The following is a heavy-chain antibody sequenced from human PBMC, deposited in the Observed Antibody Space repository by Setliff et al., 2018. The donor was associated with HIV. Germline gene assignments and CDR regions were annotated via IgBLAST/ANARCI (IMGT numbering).Heavy chain of an antibody. J-gene: IGHJ4*02. V-gene: IGHV3-11*03. CDR1: GFTFHAYT. D-gene: IGHD1-26*01. Sequence: PGGSLRLSCAASGFTFHAYTINWVRQAPGKGLEWVSYISSSSSYTNYADSVKGRFTISRDNAKNSLYLQMDSLRAEDTAVYYCARYSGSYFDYWGQGSLVTVSS. CDR2: ISSSSSYT. CDR3: ARYSGSYFDY.